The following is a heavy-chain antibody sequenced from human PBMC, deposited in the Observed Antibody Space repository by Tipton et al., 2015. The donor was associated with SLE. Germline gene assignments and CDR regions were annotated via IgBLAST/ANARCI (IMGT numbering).Heavy chain of an antibody. V-gene: IGHV3-48*04. Sequence: SLRLSCAASGFTFSSYSMNWVRQAPGKGLEWVSSISSSGSTIYYADSVKGRFTISRDNAKNSLYLQMNSLRAEDTAVYYCARGLLHSFDYWGQGTLVTVSS. CDR1: GFTFSSYS. CDR2: ISSSGSTI. CDR3: ARGLLHSFDY. J-gene: IGHJ4*02.